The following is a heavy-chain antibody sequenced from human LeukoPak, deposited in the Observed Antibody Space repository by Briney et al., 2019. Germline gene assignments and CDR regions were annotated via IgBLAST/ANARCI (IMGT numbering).Heavy chain of an antibody. CDR1: GFSFSRYW. Sequence: GGSLRLSCAASGFSFSRYWMHWVLRPPGKGLVWVSHINPDARTTTYADSVKGRFTISRDNAQNTLYLQMNSLRAEDTAVYYCARGTALQDYWGQGTLVTVSS. V-gene: IGHV3-74*01. D-gene: IGHD2/OR15-2a*01. CDR2: INPDARTT. J-gene: IGHJ4*02. CDR3: ARGTALQDY.